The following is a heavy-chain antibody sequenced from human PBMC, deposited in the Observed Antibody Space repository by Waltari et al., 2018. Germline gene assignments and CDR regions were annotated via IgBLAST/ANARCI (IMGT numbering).Heavy chain of an antibody. D-gene: IGHD3-22*01. Sequence: EVQLVESGGGLVQPGGSLRLSCTASGLTFSTYAMSWVRQAPGKGLEWVSAISGSGGNTYYADSVKGRFTISRDNSKKTLHLQMNSLRAEDTAVYFCAKWDSSGYFSPFDSWGQGTLVTVSS. CDR3: AKWDSSGYFSPFDS. V-gene: IGHV3-23*04. CDR1: GLTFSTYA. J-gene: IGHJ4*02. CDR2: ISGSGGNT.